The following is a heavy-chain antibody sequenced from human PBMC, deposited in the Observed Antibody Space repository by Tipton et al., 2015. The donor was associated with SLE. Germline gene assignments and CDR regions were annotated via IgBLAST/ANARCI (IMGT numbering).Heavy chain of an antibody. V-gene: IGHV4-39*07. CDR2: IYYSGCT. CDR3: AREGGGYADY. J-gene: IGHJ4*02. D-gene: IGHD2-15*01. Sequence: TLSLTCTVSGGSISSSSYYWGWIRQPPGKGLEWIGSIYYSGCTYYNPSLKSRVTISVDTSKNQFSLKLSSVTAADTAVYYCAREGGGYADYWGQGTLVTVSS. CDR1: GGSISSSSYY.